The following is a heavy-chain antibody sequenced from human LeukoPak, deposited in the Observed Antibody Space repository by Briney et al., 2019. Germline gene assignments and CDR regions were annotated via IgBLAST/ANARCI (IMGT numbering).Heavy chain of an antibody. D-gene: IGHD6-13*01. V-gene: IGHV3-33*01. CDR1: GFTYSSYG. J-gene: IGHJ4*02. CDR2: IWYDGSNK. Sequence: PGGSLRLSCAASGFTYSSYGMHWVRQAPGKGLEWVAVIWYDGSNKYYADSVKGRFTISRDNSKNTLYLQMNSLRAEDTAVYYCARDGEGAAAGPPVGFFDYWGQGTLVTVSS. CDR3: ARDGEGAAAGPPVGFFDY.